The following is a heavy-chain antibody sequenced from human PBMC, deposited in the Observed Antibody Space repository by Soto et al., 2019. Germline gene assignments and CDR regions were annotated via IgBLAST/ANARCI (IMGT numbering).Heavy chain of an antibody. D-gene: IGHD3-9*01. CDR1: GFTFSSYA. Sequence: GGSLRLSCAASGFTFSSYAMSWVRQSPGKGLEWVSAISGSGGSTYYADSVKGRFTISRDNSKNTLYLQMNSLRAEDTAVYYCAKDQAGPVIQVVFGYWGQGTLVTVSS. CDR2: ISGSGGST. V-gene: IGHV3-23*01. CDR3: AKDQAGPVIQVVFGY. J-gene: IGHJ4*02.